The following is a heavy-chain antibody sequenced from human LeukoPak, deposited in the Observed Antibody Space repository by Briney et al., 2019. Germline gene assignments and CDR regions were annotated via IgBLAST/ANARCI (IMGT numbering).Heavy chain of an antibody. Sequence: SVKVSCKVSGYTLTELSMHWVRQAPGKGLEWMGGFDPEDGETIYAQKFQGRVTMTEDTSTDTAYMELSSLRSEDTAVYYCARDCSSTSCLDYWGQGTLVTVSS. CDR3: ARDCSSTSCLDY. CDR2: FDPEDGET. CDR1: GYTLTELS. J-gene: IGHJ4*02. D-gene: IGHD2-2*01. V-gene: IGHV1-24*01.